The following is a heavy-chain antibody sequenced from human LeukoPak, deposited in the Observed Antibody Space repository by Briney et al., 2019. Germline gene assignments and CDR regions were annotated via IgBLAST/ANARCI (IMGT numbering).Heavy chain of an antibody. J-gene: IGHJ4*02. CDR3: AEGIAVAGTGDY. CDR1: GGSISSTSYY. CDR2: IYYSGST. D-gene: IGHD6-19*01. Sequence: SETLSLTCTVSGGSISSTSYYWGWIRQPPGKGLEWIGSIYYSGSTYYNPSLKSRVTISVDTSKNQFSLKLSSVTAADTAVYYCAEGIAVAGTGDYWGQGTLVTVSS. V-gene: IGHV4-39*07.